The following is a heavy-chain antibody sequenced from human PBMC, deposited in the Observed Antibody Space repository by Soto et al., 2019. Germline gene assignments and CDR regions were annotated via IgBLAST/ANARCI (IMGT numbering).Heavy chain of an antibody. J-gene: IGHJ3*02. CDR2: INHSGST. Sequence: LETLSLTCAVYGGSFSGYYWSWIRQPPGKGLEWIGEINHSGSTNYNPSLKSRVTISVDTSKNQFSLKLSSVTAADTAVYYCARGRAYTCSSTSCYVPFDIWGQGTMVTVSS. D-gene: IGHD2-2*01. CDR1: GGSFSGYY. V-gene: IGHV4-34*01. CDR3: ARGRAYTCSSTSCYVPFDI.